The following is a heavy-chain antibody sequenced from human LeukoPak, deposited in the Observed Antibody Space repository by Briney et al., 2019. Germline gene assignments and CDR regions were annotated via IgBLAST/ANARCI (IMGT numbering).Heavy chain of an antibody. CDR2: FYTSGST. D-gene: IGHD1-26*01. V-gene: IGHV4-4*07. CDR3: ARVGYNGFGVLDY. Sequence: KPSETLSLTCTVSGGSISSYYWSWIRQPAGKGLEWIGRFYTSGSTHYNPSLKSRVTMSIDKSKNQFSLELNSVTAADTAVYYCARVGYNGFGVLDYWGQGNLVTVSS. CDR1: GGSISSYY. J-gene: IGHJ4*02.